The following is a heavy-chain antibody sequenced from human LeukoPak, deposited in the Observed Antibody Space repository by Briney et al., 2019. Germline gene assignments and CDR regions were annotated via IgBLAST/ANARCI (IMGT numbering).Heavy chain of an antibody. V-gene: IGHV1-18*01. CDR1: GYTFTSYG. CDR3: ARDIASGSGKYYFDY. D-gene: IGHD3-10*01. CDR2: ISAYNGNT. Sequence: GASVKVSCKASGYTFTSYGFSWVRQAPGQGLEWMGWISAYNGNTNYAQKLQGRVTMTTDTSTSTAYMELRSLRSDDTAVYYCARDIASGSGKYYFDYWGQGTLVTVSS. J-gene: IGHJ4*02.